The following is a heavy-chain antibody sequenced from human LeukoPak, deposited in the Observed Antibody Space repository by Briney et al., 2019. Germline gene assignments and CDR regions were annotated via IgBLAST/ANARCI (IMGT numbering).Heavy chain of an antibody. D-gene: IGHD5-18*01. CDR2: IYYSGST. J-gene: IGHJ4*02. V-gene: IGHV4-39*01. CDR1: GGSISSSRYY. CDR3: AGGYSYGSFDY. Sequence: PSETLSLTCTVSGGSISSSRYYWGWIRQPPGKGPEWIGSIYYSGSTYYNPSLKSRVTISVDTSKNQFSLKLSSVTAADTAVYYCAGGYSYGSFDYWGQGTLVTVSS.